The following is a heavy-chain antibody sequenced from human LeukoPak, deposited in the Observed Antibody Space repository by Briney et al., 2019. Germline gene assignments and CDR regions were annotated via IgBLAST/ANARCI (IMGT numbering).Heavy chain of an antibody. D-gene: IGHD4/OR15-4a*01. CDR1: VGTFSSYA. V-gene: IGHV1-69*05. J-gene: IGHJ5*02. CDR3: ARGGVMALWFDP. CDR2: IIPILGTA. Sequence: SVKLSCKASVGTFSSYAISWVRQAPGQGLEWRGRIIPILGTANYAQKFQVRFTNTTAESRSRAYMELSRSTPHTTVVYSCARGGVMALWFDPWGQGTLVTVSS.